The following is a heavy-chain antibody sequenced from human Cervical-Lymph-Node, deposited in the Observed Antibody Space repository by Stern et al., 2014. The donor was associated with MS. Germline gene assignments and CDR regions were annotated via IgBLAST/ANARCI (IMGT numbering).Heavy chain of an antibody. V-gene: IGHV4-59*02. J-gene: IGHJ5*01. D-gene: IGHD1-26*01. CDR2: IYSDVST. Sequence: QVQLQESGPGLVKPSETVSLTCAVSGGSVSSKYWNWIRQPPGKGLEWIGFIYSDVSTNYNPSLKSRVVISLDTSTNQFSLSLTSVTAADTAVYYCARVTGRGTRQNWFDSWGQGTLVTVSS. CDR1: GGSVSSKY. CDR3: ARVTGRGTRQNWFDS.